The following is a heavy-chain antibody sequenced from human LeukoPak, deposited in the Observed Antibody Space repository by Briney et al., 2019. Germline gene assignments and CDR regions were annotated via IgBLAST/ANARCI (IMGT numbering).Heavy chain of an antibody. Sequence: GGSLRFFCAASGLTFSSSAMHWVRQTPGRGLEWVAFIRYDGSDKYYADSVKGRFTISRDNSKNTLYLQMNSLRAEDTAVYYCATRPAMVRGDPDYWGQGTLVTVSS. V-gene: IGHV3-30*02. D-gene: IGHD3-10*01. J-gene: IGHJ4*02. CDR2: IRYDGSDK. CDR1: GLTFSSSA. CDR3: ATRPAMVRGDPDY.